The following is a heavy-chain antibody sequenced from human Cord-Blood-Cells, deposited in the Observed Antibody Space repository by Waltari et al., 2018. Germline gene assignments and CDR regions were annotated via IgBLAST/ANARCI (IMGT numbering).Heavy chain of an antibody. J-gene: IGHJ5*02. Sequence: QVQLVQSGAEVKKPGSSAKVSCKASGGTFSRYAIRWVRQAPGQGLGWRGRIIPILGKANYGQKFQGRVTITADKSTSTAYMELSSLGSEDTAVYYCARSGSGSYYWFDPWGQGTLVTVSS. CDR3: ARSGSGSYYWFDP. V-gene: IGHV1-69*09. CDR1: GGTFSRYA. CDR2: IIPILGKA. D-gene: IGHD1-26*01.